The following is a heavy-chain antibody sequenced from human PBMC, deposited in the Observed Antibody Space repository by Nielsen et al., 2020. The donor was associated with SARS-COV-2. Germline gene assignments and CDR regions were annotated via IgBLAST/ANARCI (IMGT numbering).Heavy chain of an antibody. D-gene: IGHD3-22*01. CDR1: GGTFSSYA. CDR2: INAGNGNT. Sequence: ASVKVSCKASGGTFSSYAISWVRQAPGQRLEWMGWINAGNGNTKYSQKFQGRVTITRDTSASTAYMELSSLRSEDTAVYYCAREFHYYDSSGYYPYYFDYWGQGTLVTVSS. J-gene: IGHJ4*01. V-gene: IGHV1-3*01. CDR3: AREFHYYDSSGYYPYYFDY.